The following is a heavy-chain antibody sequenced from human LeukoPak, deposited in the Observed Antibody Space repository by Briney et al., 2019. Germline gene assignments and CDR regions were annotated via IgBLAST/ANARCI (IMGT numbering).Heavy chain of an antibody. CDR2: IYDSRST. J-gene: IGHJ5*02. D-gene: IGHD6-13*01. V-gene: IGHV4-38-2*02. CDR3: ARAYSSSDNWFDP. CDR1: AYSISSGYY. Sequence: TSETLSLTCTVSAYSISSGYYWGWIRQPPGKGLELMGMIYDSRSTYYNPSLKSRVTISVDKSNNQFSLWLNSLPAADTAVYYCARAYSSSDNWFDPWGQGTLVTVSS.